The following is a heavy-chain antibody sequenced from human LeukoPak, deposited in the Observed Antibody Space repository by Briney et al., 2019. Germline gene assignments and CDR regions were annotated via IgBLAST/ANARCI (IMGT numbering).Heavy chain of an antibody. J-gene: IGHJ3*02. CDR1: GFTFSSYA. V-gene: IGHV3-30-3*01. CDR3: ARCIAIVGASRAFDI. CDR2: ISYDGSNK. Sequence: PGGSLRLSCAASGFTFSSYAMHWVRQAPGKGLEWVAVISYDGSNKYYADSVKGRFTISRDNSKNTLYLQMNSLRAEDTAVYYCARCIAIVGASRAFDIWGQGTMVTVSS. D-gene: IGHD1-26*01.